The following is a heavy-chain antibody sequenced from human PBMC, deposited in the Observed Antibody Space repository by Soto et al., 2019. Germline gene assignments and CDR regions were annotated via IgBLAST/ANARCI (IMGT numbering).Heavy chain of an antibody. CDR1: GFTFSSSG. Sequence: QVQLVESGGGVVQPGRSLRLTCAASGFTFSSSGMHWVRQAPGKGLEWVALIAYDGSKTYYGDSVRGRFTISRDNSKNTLYLHMNSLRAEDTAVYYCARGVGGSMFGNSAKDDSWGQGTLVTVSS. CDR2: IAYDGSKT. CDR3: ARGVGGSMFGNSAKDDS. J-gene: IGHJ5*01. V-gene: IGHV3-30*03. D-gene: IGHD3-10*02.